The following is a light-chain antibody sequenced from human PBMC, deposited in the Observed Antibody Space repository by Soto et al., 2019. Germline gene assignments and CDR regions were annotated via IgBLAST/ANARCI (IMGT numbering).Light chain of an antibody. CDR2: GAS. CDR3: QQANYWPQWT. J-gene: IGKJ1*01. V-gene: IGKV3-15*01. Sequence: EIVMTQSPATLSVSPGERATLSCRASHSVSSNFAWYQQKPGQAPRLLIYGASTRATGIPARFSGSGSGSEFTHTSSSVQSEDFGVYYCQQANYWPQWTVGQRTKVLIK. CDR1: HSVSSN.